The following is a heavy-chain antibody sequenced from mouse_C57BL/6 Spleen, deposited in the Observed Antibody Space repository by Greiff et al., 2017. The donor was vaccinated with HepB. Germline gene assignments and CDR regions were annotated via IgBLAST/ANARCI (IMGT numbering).Heavy chain of an antibody. CDR3: ARSSLITTVVVRDFDY. Sequence: QVQLQQPGAELVRPGTSVKLSCKASGYTFTSYWMHWVKQRPGQGLEWIGVIDPSDSYTNYNQKFKGKATLTVDTSSSTAYMQLSSLTSEDSAVYYCARSSLITTVVVRDFDYWGQGTTLTVSS. CDR1: GYTFTSYW. D-gene: IGHD1-1*01. V-gene: IGHV1-59*01. J-gene: IGHJ2*01. CDR2: IDPSDSYT.